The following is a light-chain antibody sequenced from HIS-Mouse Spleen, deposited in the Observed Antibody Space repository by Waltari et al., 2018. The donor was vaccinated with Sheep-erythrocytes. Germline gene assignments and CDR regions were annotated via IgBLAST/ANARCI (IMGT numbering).Light chain of an antibody. CDR2: RNN. J-gene: IGLJ3*02. Sequence: QSVLTQPPSASWTPGQRVTSSCSGSSSNIGRNYVYWYQQLPGTAPKLLIYRNNQRPSGVPDRFSGSKSGTSASLAISGLRSEDEADYYCAAWDDSLSGNWVFGGGTKLTVL. CDR1: SSNIGRNY. CDR3: AAWDDSLSGNWV. V-gene: IGLV1-47*01.